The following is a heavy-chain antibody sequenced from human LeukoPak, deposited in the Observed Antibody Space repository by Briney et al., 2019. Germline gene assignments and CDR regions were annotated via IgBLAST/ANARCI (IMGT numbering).Heavy chain of an antibody. Sequence: ASVKVSCKASGYTFTGYYMHWVRQAPGQGLEWMGWINVGNGNTKSSQKFRGRVTITRDMSASTAYMELSSLRSEDTAVYYCARGLGYGVFDPWGQGTLVTVSS. J-gene: IGHJ5*02. D-gene: IGHD6-13*01. CDR3: ARGLGYGVFDP. CDR2: INVGNGNT. V-gene: IGHV1-3*01. CDR1: GYTFTGYY.